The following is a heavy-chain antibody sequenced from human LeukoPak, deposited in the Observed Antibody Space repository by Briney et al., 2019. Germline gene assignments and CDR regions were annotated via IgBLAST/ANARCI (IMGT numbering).Heavy chain of an antibody. CDR3: AEGGSWLEY. CDR1: GFTFINYV. CDR2: ISGSGRNT. D-gene: IGHD6-13*01. J-gene: IGHJ4*02. V-gene: IGHV3-23*01. Sequence: GGSLRLSCAASGFTFINYVMTWVRQAPGKGLEWLSGISGSGRNTYYADSVKGRFTISRDNSKNTLYLQMNSLRAEDSAVYYCAEGGSWLEYCGQGTLVTVSS.